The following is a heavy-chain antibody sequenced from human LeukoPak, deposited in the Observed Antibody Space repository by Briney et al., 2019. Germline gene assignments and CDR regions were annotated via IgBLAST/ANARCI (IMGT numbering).Heavy chain of an antibody. V-gene: IGHV4-34*01. CDR2: INHSGST. D-gene: IGHD4-17*01. J-gene: IGHJ4*02. CDR1: GGSFSGYY. CDR3: ARGRGYDYGDYPFDY. Sequence: SETLSLTCAVYGGSFSGYYWSWIRQPPGKGLEWIGEINHSGSTNYNPSLKSRLTISVDTSKNQFSLKLSSVTAADTAVYYCARGRGYDYGDYPFDYWGQGTLVTVSS.